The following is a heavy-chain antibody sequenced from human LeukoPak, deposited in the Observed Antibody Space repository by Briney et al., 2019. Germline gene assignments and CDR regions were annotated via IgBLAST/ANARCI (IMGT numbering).Heavy chain of an antibody. D-gene: IGHD5-12*01. V-gene: IGHV1-2*02. J-gene: IGHJ4*02. CDR1: GYTFTSYG. CDR2: INPNSGGT. Sequence: ASVKVSCKASGYTFTSYGISWVRQAPGQGLEWMGWINPNSGGTNYAQKFQGRVTMTRDTSISTAYMELSRLRSDDTAVYYCARRSDIVATGFDYWGQGTLVTVSS. CDR3: ARRSDIVATGFDY.